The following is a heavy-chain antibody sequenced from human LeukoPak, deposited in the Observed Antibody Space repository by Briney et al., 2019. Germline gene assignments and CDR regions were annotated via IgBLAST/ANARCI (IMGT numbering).Heavy chain of an antibody. Sequence: SETLSLACTVSGGSISSYYWSWIRQPPGKGLEWIGYIYYSGSTNYNPSLKSRVTISVDTSKNQFSLKLSSVTAADTVVYYCARGRFGELSFDYWGQGTLVTVSS. D-gene: IGHD3-10*01. CDR3: ARGRFGELSFDY. CDR1: GGSISSYY. V-gene: IGHV4-59*01. CDR2: IYYSGST. J-gene: IGHJ4*02.